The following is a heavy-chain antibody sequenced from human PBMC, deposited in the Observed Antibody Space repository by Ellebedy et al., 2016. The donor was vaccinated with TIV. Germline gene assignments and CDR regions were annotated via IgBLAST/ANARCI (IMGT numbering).Heavy chain of an antibody. CDR2: INPRAGTT. J-gene: IGHJ6*02. Sequence: AASVKVSCKASGYTFTSYYVHWVRQAPGQGLEWMGMINPRAGTTSNAQKFQGRVTMTRDPSKSTVYMELSSLSSDDTAVYYCARDRDAFMASFYYYGMDVWGQGTTVTVSS. V-gene: IGHV1-46*01. CDR1: GYTFTSYY. CDR3: ARDRDAFMASFYYYGMDV. D-gene: IGHD3-3*02.